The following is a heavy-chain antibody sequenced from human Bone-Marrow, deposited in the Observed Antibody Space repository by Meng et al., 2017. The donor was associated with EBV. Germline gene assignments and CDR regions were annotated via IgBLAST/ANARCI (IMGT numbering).Heavy chain of an antibody. J-gene: IGHJ4*02. CDR2: ISRSGDST. D-gene: IGHD5-12*01. Sequence: EEQVLESGGGLVQPGGSLRLSCAASGFTFNNYAMSWVRQAPGKGLEWVSAISRSGDSTYYADSVKGRFTISRDNSKNTLYLQMNSLRAEDTAVYYCAPGAYGYWGQGTLVTVSS. V-gene: IGHV3-23*01. CDR1: GFTFNNYA. CDR3: APGAYGY.